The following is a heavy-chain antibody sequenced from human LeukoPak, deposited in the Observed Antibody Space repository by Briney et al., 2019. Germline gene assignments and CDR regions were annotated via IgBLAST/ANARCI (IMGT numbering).Heavy chain of an antibody. CDR3: ARDLLAVVAPSAHSEYFQH. Sequence: GGSLRLSCAASRFTFSDYYMSWIRQAPGKGLEWVSFISSTGTTIYYADSVKGRFTISRDNAKNSLYLQMHSLKAEDTAVYYCARDLLAVVAPSAHSEYFQHWGQGTLVTASS. D-gene: IGHD2-2*01. CDR2: ISSTGTTI. V-gene: IGHV3-11*01. J-gene: IGHJ1*01. CDR1: RFTFSDYY.